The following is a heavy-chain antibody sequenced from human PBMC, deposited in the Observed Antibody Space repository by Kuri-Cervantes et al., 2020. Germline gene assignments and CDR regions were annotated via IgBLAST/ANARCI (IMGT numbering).Heavy chain of an antibody. J-gene: IGHJ6*02. V-gene: IGHV3-30*02. CDR2: IWYDGSNK. D-gene: IGHD6-6*01. CDR3: AKDSIRSKRQLVLWGTNYYYYYGMDV. CDR1: GFTFSSYG. Sequence: GESLKISCAASGFTFSSYGMHWVRQAPGKGLEWVAFIWYDGSNKYYADSMKGRFTISRDNSKNTLYLQMNSLRAEDTAVYYCAKDSIRSKRQLVLWGTNYYYYYGMDVWGQGTTVTVSS.